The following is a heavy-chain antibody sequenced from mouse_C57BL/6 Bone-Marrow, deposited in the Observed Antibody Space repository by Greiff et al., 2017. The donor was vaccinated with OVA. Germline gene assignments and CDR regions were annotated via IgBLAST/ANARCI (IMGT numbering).Heavy chain of an antibody. CDR1: GYTFTSYW. Sequence: QVQLQQSGAELAKPGASVKLSCKASGYTFTSYWMHWVKQRPGQGLEWIGYINPSSGYTKYNQKFKDKDTLTADKSSSTAYMQLSSLTYEDSAVYDCAREGDYGNYDYYAMDYWGQGTSVTVSA. J-gene: IGHJ4*01. CDR3: AREGDYGNYDYYAMDY. CDR2: INPSSGYT. V-gene: IGHV1-7*01. D-gene: IGHD2-1*01.